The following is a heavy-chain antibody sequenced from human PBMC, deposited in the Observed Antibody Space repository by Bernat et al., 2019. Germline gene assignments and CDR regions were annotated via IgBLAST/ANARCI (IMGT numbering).Heavy chain of an antibody. Sequence: QVQLVESGGGVVQPGRSLRLSCAASGFTFSSYGMHWVRQAPGKGLEWVAVISYDGSNKYYADSVKGRFTISRDNSKNTLYLQMNSLRAEDTAVYYCAKETYYYDSSGYPGAGWGQGTLVTVSS. CDR3: AKETYYYDSSGYPGAG. V-gene: IGHV3-30*18. J-gene: IGHJ4*02. CDR2: ISYDGSNK. D-gene: IGHD3-22*01. CDR1: GFTFSSYG.